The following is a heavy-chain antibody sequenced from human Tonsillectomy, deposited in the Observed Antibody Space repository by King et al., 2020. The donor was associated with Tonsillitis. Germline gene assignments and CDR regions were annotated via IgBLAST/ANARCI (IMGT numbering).Heavy chain of an antibody. D-gene: IGHD3-10*01. V-gene: IGHV4-30-4*08. CDR2: IYYSGST. Sequence: VQLQESGPRLVMPSQTLSLTCTVSGDSISRGDDYWCWIRQSPGKGLEWIGYIYYSGSTYYNSSLKSRVTISINTSKTQFSLKMRSVSVADTAVYYCASAGVSGSYWVPKWFASWGQGIPVTVSS. CDR3: ASAGVSGSYWVPKWFAS. J-gene: IGHJ5*01. CDR1: GDSISRGDDY.